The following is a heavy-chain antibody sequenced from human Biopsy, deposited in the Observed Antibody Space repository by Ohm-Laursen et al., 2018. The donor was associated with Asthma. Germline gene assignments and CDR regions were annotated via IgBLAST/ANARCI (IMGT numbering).Heavy chain of an antibody. CDR3: ASPSSSREILYYYYNMDI. D-gene: IGHD6-13*01. V-gene: IGHV1-69*06. J-gene: IGHJ6*02. CDR1: GGTFGNYA. CDR2: ISPVFGST. Sequence: ASVKVSCKPSGGTFGNYAISWVRQAPGLGLEWVGGISPVFGSTNIAQKFQGRVTISADIFTKTAYLEVSSLRSDDTAVYYCASPSSSREILYYYYNMDIWGQGTTVTV.